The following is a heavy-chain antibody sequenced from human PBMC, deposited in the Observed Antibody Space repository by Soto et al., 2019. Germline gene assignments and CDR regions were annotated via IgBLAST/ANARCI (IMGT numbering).Heavy chain of an antibody. CDR3: ARSMGGGYYYGMDV. CDR1: GGTINSGDYF. Sequence: PSETLSLTCSVSGGTINSGDYFWSWIRQPPGKGLEWIGSIFYTGSTYYSPSLKSRASMSMDTSKNLFSLRLRSLTAADTAVYYCARSMGGGYYYGMDVWGQGTTVTVSS. CDR2: IFYTGST. D-gene: IGHD3-16*01. V-gene: IGHV4-30-4*01. J-gene: IGHJ6*02.